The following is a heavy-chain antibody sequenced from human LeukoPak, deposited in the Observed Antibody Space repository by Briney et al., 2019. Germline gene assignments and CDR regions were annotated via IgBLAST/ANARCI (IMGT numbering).Heavy chain of an antibody. D-gene: IGHD1-14*01. CDR1: GFTFSSYA. V-gene: IGHV3-30-3*01. CDR2: ISYDGSNK. Sequence: GGSLRLSCAASGFTFSSYAMHWVRQAPGKGLEWVAVISYDGSNKYYADSVKGRFTISRDNSKNTLYLQMNSLRAEDTAVYYCARDPGTTHYFQHWGQGTLVTVSS. J-gene: IGHJ1*01. CDR3: ARDPGTTHYFQH.